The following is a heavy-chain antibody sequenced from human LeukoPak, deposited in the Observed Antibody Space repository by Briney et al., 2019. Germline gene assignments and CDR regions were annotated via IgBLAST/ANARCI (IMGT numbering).Heavy chain of an antibody. V-gene: IGHV3-23*01. Sequence: GGSLRLSCAASGFTFSSYAMSWVRQAPGEGLEWVSAIGGSDGTTYYADSVKGRFTISRDNSKNTLYLQMNNLRVEDTAAYYCAKGASGWPYYFDYWGQGTLVTVSS. CDR2: IGGSDGTT. CDR1: GFTFSSYA. CDR3: AKGASGWPYYFDY. D-gene: IGHD6-19*01. J-gene: IGHJ4*02.